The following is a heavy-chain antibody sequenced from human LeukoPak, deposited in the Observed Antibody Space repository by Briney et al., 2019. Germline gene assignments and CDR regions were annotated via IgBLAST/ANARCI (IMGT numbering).Heavy chain of an antibody. V-gene: IGHV3-74*01. CDR1: GFTLSSYW. Sequence: GGSLRLSCAASGFTLSSYWMHWVRQAPGKGLVWVSRIKSDGRTNYADSVKGRFTISRDNAKNTVSLQMNSLRAEDTAVFYCARIYDTSGYSLDYWGQGTLVTVSS. D-gene: IGHD3-22*01. J-gene: IGHJ4*02. CDR3: ARIYDTSGYSLDY. CDR2: IKSDGRT.